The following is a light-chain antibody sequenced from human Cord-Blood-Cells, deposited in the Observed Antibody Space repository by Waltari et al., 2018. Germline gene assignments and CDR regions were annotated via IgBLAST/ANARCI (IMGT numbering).Light chain of an antibody. J-gene: IGLJ3*02. CDR2: EDN. CDR1: SGSLASHY. V-gene: IGLV6-57*01. CDR3: QSYDSSNRV. Sequence: NFMLPQPPSVSESPGNTVTNSCTRSSGSLASHYVQCYQQRPGSSPTTVIYEDNQRPSGVPDRFSGSIDSSSNSASLTISGLKTEDEADYYCQSYDSSNRVFGGGTKLTVL.